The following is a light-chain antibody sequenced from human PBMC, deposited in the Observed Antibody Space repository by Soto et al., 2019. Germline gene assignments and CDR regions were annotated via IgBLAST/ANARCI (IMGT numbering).Light chain of an antibody. V-gene: IGLV1-44*01. J-gene: IGLJ1*01. CDR2: TND. CDR1: SSNIGTSS. CDR3: AVWDDSLNGHV. Sequence: QSVLTQLPSASGTPGQTVTISCSGSSSNIGTSSVHWYKHLPGTAPKPLIYTNDQRPSGVPDRFSGSKSGTSAFLAISGLQSEHAADYYCAVWDDSLNGHVFGAGTKVTVL.